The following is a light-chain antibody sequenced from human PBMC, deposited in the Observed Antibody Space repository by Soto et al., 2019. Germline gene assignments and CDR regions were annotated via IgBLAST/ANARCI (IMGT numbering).Light chain of an antibody. J-gene: IGKJ4*01. CDR2: NAS. CDR3: HQRSNWPRT. Sequence: EIVLTQSPATLSLFPGERATLSCRASQSIRTYLAWYQQKPGQAPRLLISNASNRATGIPARFSGSGFGTDFSLTISSLEAEDFAVYYCHQRSNWPRTFGGGTKVEIK. CDR1: QSIRTY. V-gene: IGKV3-11*01.